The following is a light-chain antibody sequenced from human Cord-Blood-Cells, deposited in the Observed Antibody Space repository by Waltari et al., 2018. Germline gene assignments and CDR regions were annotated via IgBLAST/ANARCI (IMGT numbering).Light chain of an antibody. V-gene: IGKV2-30*01. CDR1: LSLEYSDGNTY. Sequence: VVMTQSPLSLPVTLGQPASISCWSSLSLEYSDGNTYLNWFQQRPGQSPRRLIYKVSNRDSGVPDRFSGSGSGTEFTLKISRVEAEDVGVYYCMQGTHWPPGWTFGQGTKVEIK. J-gene: IGKJ1*01. CDR3: MQGTHWPPGWT. CDR2: KVS.